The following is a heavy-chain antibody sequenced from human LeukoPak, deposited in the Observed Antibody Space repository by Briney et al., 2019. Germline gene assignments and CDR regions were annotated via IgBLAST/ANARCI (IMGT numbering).Heavy chain of an antibody. D-gene: IGHD3-10*01. CDR2: INEDGSVQ. J-gene: IGHJ4*02. Sequence: GGSLRPSCVGSGFTFSSHDMIWVRQAPGKGLEWVANINEDGSVQDYVGSVRGRFTISRDNAKNSLYLHMNSVRVEDTAVYYCATRESSMARSHWGQGTLVTISS. CDR1: GFTFSSHD. CDR3: ATRESSMARSH. V-gene: IGHV3-7*01.